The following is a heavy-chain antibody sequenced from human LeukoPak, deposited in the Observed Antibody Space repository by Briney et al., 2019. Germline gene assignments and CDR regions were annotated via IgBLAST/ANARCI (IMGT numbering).Heavy chain of an antibody. CDR3: AKARSGSSNSCFNY. J-gene: IGHJ4*02. CDR1: GFTFSSYS. CDR2: ISSSSSYI. V-gene: IGHV3-21*04. Sequence: GGSLRLSCAASGFTFSSYSMNWVRQAPGKGLEWVSSISSSSSYIYYADSVKGRFTISRDNARNSLYLQMSSLRAEDTAVYYCAKARSGSSNSCFNYWGQGTLVTVSS. D-gene: IGHD2-2*01.